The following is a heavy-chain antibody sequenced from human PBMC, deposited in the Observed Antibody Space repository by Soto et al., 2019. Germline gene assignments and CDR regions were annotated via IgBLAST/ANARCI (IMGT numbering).Heavy chain of an antibody. V-gene: IGHV1-69*06. J-gene: IGHJ3*02. CDR3: ARSIQFSDDAFDI. CDR1: GGTFSSYA. Sequence: ASVKVSCKASGGTFSSYAISWVRQAPGQGLEWMGGIIPIFGTANYAQKFQGRVTITADKSTSTAYMELSSLRSEDTAVYYCARSIQFSDDAFDIWGQGTMVTVSS. CDR2: IIPIFGTA.